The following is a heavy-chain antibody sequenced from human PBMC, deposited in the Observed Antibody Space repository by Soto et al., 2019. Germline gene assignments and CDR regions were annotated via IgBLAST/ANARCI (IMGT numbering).Heavy chain of an antibody. CDR3: ERGGGCSGTNSLFAY. CDR2: INSDGSST. Sequence: GGSLRLSCAAAGVTCSSYWMRWVRQAPGKGLVWVSHINSDGSSTSYAESVKGRFTISRDNAKNTLYLQMNSLRAEDTAVYYCERGGGCSGTNSLFAYWGQGTVVPVSS. D-gene: IGHD2-2*01. V-gene: IGHV3-74*01. CDR1: GVTCSSYW. J-gene: IGHJ4*02.